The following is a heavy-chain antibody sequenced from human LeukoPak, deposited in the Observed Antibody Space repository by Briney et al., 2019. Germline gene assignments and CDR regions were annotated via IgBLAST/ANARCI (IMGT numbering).Heavy chain of an antibody. J-gene: IGHJ3*02. CDR1: GFTFSDYG. V-gene: IGHV3-30*02. CDR3: ARLRALCAFDI. Sequence: GGSLRLSCAASGFTFSDYGMHWVRQAPGKGLEWVAFIRNDGSYEYYPDSVKGRFTISRDNSRNALFLQMNSLRAEDTAVYYCARLRALCAFDIWGQGTMVTVSS. CDR2: IRNDGSYE. D-gene: IGHD3-16*01.